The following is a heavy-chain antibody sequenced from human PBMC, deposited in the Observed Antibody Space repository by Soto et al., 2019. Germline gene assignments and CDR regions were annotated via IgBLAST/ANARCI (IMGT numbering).Heavy chain of an antibody. Sequence: GGSLRLSCAASGFTFSSYWMSWVRQAPGKGLEWVDNIKQDGSEKYYVDSVKGRFTISRDNAKNSLYLQMNSLRAEDTAVYYCARSMIVVVIPFDYWGQGTLVTVSS. CDR2: IKQDGSEK. V-gene: IGHV3-7*03. D-gene: IGHD3-22*01. CDR1: GFTFSSYW. CDR3: ARSMIVVVIPFDY. J-gene: IGHJ4*02.